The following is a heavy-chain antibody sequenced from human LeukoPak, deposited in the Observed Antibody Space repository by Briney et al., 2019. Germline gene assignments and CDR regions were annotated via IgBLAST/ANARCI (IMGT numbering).Heavy chain of an antibody. Sequence: GGSLRLSCAASGFTFSSYAMSWVRQAPGKGLEWVGRIKSKTDGGTTDYAAPVKGRFTISRDDSKNTLYLQMNSLKTEDTAVYYCTLLSVVPAANAYYYYMDVWGKGTTVTVSS. V-gene: IGHV3-15*01. D-gene: IGHD2-2*01. J-gene: IGHJ6*03. CDR2: IKSKTDGGTT. CDR1: GFTFSSYA. CDR3: TLLSVVPAANAYYYYMDV.